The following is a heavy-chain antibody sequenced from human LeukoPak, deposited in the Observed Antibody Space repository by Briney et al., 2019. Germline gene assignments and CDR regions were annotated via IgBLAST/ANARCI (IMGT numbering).Heavy chain of an antibody. V-gene: IGHV1-8*01. J-gene: IGHJ4*02. CDR2: MNPNSGNT. CDR1: GYTFTSYD. Sequence: ASVKVSCKASGYTFTSYDINWVRQATGQGLEWMGWMNPNSGNTGYAQKFQGRVTMTRNTSISTAYMELSSLRSEDTAVYYCARTGGGDFWGGYYTGSFDYWGQGTLVTVSS. CDR3: ARTGGGDFWGGYYTGSFDY. D-gene: IGHD3-3*01.